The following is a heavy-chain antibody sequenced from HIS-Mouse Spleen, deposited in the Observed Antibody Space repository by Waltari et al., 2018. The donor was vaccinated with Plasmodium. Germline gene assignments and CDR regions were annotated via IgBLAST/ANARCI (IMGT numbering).Heavy chain of an antibody. J-gene: IGHJ4*02. CDR1: GFTFSSYA. CDR2: ISYDGSNK. D-gene: IGHD2-15*01. V-gene: IGHV3-30-3*01. CDR3: ARDRRLAFDY. Sequence: QVQLVESGGGVVQPGRSLRLSCAASGFTFSSYAMHWVRQAPGKGLEWVAVISYDGSNKYYADSVKGRFTISRDNSKNTLYLLMNSLRAEDTAVYYCARDRRLAFDYWGQGTLVTVSS.